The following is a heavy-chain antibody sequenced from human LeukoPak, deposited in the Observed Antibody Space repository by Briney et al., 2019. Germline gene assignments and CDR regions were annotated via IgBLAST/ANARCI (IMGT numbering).Heavy chain of an antibody. Sequence: GGSLRLSCAASGFTFSGFSLNWVRQAPGKGLEWISNIRPSGSHMYYAASVKGRFTISRDSATNSLYLQMNSLRGEDTAIYYCARDWKADFWGHGTLVTVSS. CDR2: IRPSGSHM. CDR3: ARDWKADF. CDR1: GFTFSGFS. J-gene: IGHJ4*01. V-gene: IGHV3-48*01. D-gene: IGHD1-1*01.